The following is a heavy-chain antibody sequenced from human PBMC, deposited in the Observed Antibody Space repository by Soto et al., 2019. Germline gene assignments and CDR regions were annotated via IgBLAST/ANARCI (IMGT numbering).Heavy chain of an antibody. CDR2: IIPIFGTA. V-gene: IGHV1-69*13. CDR1: GVTFSSYA. D-gene: IGHD3-3*01. CDR3: ARDHRTYDFWSGSEYYFDY. Sequence: SVKVSCKASGVTFSSYAISWVRQAPLQGREWMGGIIPIFGTANYAQKFQGRVTITADESKSTAYMELSSLRSEDTAVYYCARDHRTYDFWSGSEYYFDYWGQGTLVTVSS. J-gene: IGHJ4*02.